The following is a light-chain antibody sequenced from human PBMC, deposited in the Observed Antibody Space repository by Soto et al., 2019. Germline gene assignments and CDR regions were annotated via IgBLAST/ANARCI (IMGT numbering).Light chain of an antibody. J-gene: IGKJ4*01. CDR3: QQYGSPPS. CDR2: GAS. CDR1: QSVSSSY. V-gene: IGKV3-20*01. Sequence: EIVLTQSPGTLSLSPGERATLSCRASQSVSSSYLAWYQQKPGQAPRLLIYGASSRATGIPDRFSGSGSGTDFTLTISRLEPEDFAVYYCQQYGSPPSFGGGTKVEIK.